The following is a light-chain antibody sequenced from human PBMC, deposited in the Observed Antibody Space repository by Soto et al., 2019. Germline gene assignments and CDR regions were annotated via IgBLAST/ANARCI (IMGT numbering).Light chain of an antibody. CDR2: AAS. Sequence: DIQMTQSPSSLSASVGDRVTITCRASQSVTTYLNWYQQKPGKAPELLIYAASSLQSGVPSRFSGSGSGTDFTLIISSLQPEDFATYYCQQSYSTPQTFGQGTKLAIK. V-gene: IGKV1-39*01. CDR1: QSVTTY. J-gene: IGKJ2*01. CDR3: QQSYSTPQT.